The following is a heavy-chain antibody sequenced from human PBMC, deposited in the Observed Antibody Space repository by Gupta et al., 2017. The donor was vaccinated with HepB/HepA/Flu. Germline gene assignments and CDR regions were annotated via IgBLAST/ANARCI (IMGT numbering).Heavy chain of an antibody. CDR3: ARDHCTTTSCSHYYFDF. Sequence: QVQLVESGGGVVQPGRSLRLSCAASGFNFITYGMHWVRQAPGKGLEWVALISYDGSNKYFADSVKGRFTISRDNSKDTLYLQMNSLRPEDTAVYYYARDHCTTTSCSHYYFDFWGQGTLVTVSS. V-gene: IGHV3-30*03. D-gene: IGHD2-2*01. J-gene: IGHJ4*02. CDR1: GFNFITYG. CDR2: ISYDGSNK.